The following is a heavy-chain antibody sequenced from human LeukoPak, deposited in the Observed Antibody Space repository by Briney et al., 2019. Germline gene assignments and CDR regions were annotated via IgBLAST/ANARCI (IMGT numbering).Heavy chain of an antibody. CDR3: ARDIMSVGSYYGVEVDY. J-gene: IGHJ4*02. CDR2: ISSSSSTI. Sequence: GRSLRLSCAASGFTFSSYGMHWVRQAPGKGLEWVSYISSSSSTICYADSVKGRFTISRDNAKNSLYLQMNSLRAEDTAVYYCARDIMSVGSYYGVEVDYWGQGTLVTVSS. V-gene: IGHV3-48*04. D-gene: IGHD1-26*01. CDR1: GFTFSSYG.